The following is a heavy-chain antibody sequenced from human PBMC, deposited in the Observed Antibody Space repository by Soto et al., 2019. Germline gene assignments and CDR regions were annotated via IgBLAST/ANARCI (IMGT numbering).Heavy chain of an antibody. Sequence: GGSLRLSCAASGFTFSSYSMNWVRQAPGKGLEWVSSISSSSSYIYYADSVKGRFTISRDNAKNSLYLQMNSLRAEDTAVYYCARDIVVVPAAIAHYYYYGVDVWGQGTTVTVSS. D-gene: IGHD2-2*01. CDR2: ISSSSSYI. J-gene: IGHJ6*02. V-gene: IGHV3-21*01. CDR1: GFTFSSYS. CDR3: ARDIVVVPAAIAHYYYYGVDV.